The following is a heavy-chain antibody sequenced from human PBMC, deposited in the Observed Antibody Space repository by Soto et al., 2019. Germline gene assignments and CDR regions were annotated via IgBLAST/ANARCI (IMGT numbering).Heavy chain of an antibody. V-gene: IGHV4-31*03. CDR3: ARDRAYGSGRVYFDY. J-gene: IGHJ4*02. CDR2: IYYSGST. Sequence: TLSLTCTVSGGSISSGGYYWSWIRQHPGKGLEWIGYIYYSGSTYYNPSLKSRVTISVDTSKNQFSLKLSSVTAADTAVYYCARDRAYGSGRVYFDYWGQGTLVTVSS. D-gene: IGHD3-10*01. CDR1: GGSISSGGYY.